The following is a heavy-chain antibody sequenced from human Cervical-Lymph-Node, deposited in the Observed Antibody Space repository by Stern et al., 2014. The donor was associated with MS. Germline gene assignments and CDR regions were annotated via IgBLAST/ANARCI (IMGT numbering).Heavy chain of an antibody. CDR3: AAHAQVWLPFDY. CDR1: GASISTYY. J-gene: IGHJ4*02. Sequence: QVQLQESGPGLVKPSETLSLTCSVSGASISTYYWSWIRQSPVKGLEWIGYIYYSGSPYYNPSLKSRLTISVDTSKSQFSLKLRSVTTADTAVYYCAAHAQVWLPFDYWGQGALVTVSS. D-gene: IGHD5-18*01. V-gene: IGHV4-59*01. CDR2: IYYSGSP.